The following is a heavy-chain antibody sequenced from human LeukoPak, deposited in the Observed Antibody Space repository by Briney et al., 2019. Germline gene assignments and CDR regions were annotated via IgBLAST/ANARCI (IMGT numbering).Heavy chain of an antibody. D-gene: IGHD6-13*01. Sequence: GGSLRLSCAASGFTVSSNCMSWVRQAPGKGLEWVSAISDSGTRTYYADSVKGRFTISRDNSKNTLYLQINSLRAEDTAIYYCAKAPMEDSWYIHFDYWGQGTLVTVSS. CDR1: GFTVSSNC. J-gene: IGHJ4*02. CDR2: ISDSGTRT. V-gene: IGHV3-23*01. CDR3: AKAPMEDSWYIHFDY.